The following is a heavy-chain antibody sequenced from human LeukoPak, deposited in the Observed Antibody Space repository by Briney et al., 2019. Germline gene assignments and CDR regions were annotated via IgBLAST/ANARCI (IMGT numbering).Heavy chain of an antibody. CDR3: ARAHVDDVEMVYAIRAFDI. CDR2: TYYSGST. D-gene: IGHD2-8*01. Sequence: SETLSFTSTGSAVTISSHHWSWLRQPQGKEREGWGNTYYSGSTNYNPSLKGRVTISVDTSKNQFSLKLRSVTAADTAVYYCARAHVDDVEMVYAIRAFDIWGQGTLVTVSS. CDR1: AVTISSHH. J-gene: IGHJ3*02. V-gene: IGHV4-59*11.